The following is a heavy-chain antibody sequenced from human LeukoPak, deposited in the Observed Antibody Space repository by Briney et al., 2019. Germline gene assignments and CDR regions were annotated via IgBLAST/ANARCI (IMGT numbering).Heavy chain of an antibody. D-gene: IGHD6-13*01. J-gene: IGHJ4*02. CDR2: IKQDGSEK. CDR1: GFTFSSYW. V-gene: IGHV3-7*01. CDR3: ARDPPSRIGAASYYFDY. Sequence: GGPLRLSCAASGFTFSSYWMSWVRPAPGKGLEWVANIKQDGSEKYYVDSVKGRFTISRDNAKNSLYLQINSLKAEDTAVYYCARDPPSRIGAASYYFDYWGQGTLVTVSS.